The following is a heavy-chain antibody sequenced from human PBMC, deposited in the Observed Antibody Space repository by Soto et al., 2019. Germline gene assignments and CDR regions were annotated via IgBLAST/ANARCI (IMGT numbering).Heavy chain of an antibody. Sequence: GGSLRLSCAASGFTFSSYAMSWVRQAPGKGLEWVSAISGSGGSTYYADSVKGRFTISRDNSKNTLYLQMNSLRAEDTAVYYCAKDPKLLWFGELHEGFDPWGQGTLVTVSS. CDR2: ISGSGGST. CDR1: GFTFSSYA. J-gene: IGHJ5*02. V-gene: IGHV3-23*01. CDR3: AKDPKLLWFGELHEGFDP. D-gene: IGHD3-10*01.